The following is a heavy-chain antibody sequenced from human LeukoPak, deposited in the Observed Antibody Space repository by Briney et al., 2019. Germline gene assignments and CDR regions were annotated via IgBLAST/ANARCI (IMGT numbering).Heavy chain of an antibody. J-gene: IGHJ4*02. CDR3: ARGYYDSSGYYPWGSDFFDY. V-gene: IGHV1-69*04. D-gene: IGHD3-22*01. CDR1: GGTFSSYA. Sequence: SVKVSCKASGGTFSSYAISWVRQAPGQGLEWMGRIIPILGIANYAQKLQGRVTITADKSTSTAYMELSSLRSEDTAVYYYARGYYDSSGYYPWGSDFFDYWGQGTLVTVSS. CDR2: IIPILGIA.